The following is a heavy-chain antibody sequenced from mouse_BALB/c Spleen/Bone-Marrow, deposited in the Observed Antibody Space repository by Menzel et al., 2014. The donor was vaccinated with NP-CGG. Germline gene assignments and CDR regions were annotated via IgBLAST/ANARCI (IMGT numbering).Heavy chain of an antibody. J-gene: IGHJ1*01. CDR3: ATMITDWYFDV. CDR1: GFNIKDTY. V-gene: IGHV14-3*02. CDR2: IDPANGNT. Sequence: EVQLQQSGAELVKPGASVKLSCTASGFNIKDTYMHWVKQRPEQGLEWIGRIDPANGNTKYDPKFQGKATITADTSSNTAYLQLSSLTPEDTAVYYCATMITDWYFDVWGAGTTVTVSS. D-gene: IGHD2-4*01.